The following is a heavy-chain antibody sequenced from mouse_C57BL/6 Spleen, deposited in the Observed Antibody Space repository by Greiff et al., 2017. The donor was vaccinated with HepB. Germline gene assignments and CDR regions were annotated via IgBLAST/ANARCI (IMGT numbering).Heavy chain of an antibody. D-gene: IGHD1-1*01. CDR2: IDPSDSET. V-gene: IGHV1-52*01. Sequence: QVQLQQPGAELVRPGSSVKLSCKASGYTFTSYWMHWVKQRPIQGLEWIGNIDPSDSETHYNQKFKDKATLTVDKSSSTAYMQLSSLTSEDSAVYYCARSGGVVDAMDYWGQGTSVTVSS. CDR3: ARSGGVVDAMDY. CDR1: GYTFTSYW. J-gene: IGHJ4*01.